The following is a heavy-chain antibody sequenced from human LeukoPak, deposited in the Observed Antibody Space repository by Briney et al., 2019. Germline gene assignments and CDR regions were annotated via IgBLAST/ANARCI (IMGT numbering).Heavy chain of an antibody. CDR1: GISVSSNY. Sequence: PGGSLRLSCAASGISVSSNYMSWVRQAPGKGLQWVSVIYVDGSTYYADSVKGRFTISRDNSKNTLYLQMNSLRAEDTAVYYCAKEIWPTVTTPGWTYFDYWGQGALVTVSS. J-gene: IGHJ4*02. V-gene: IGHV3-66*02. CDR2: IYVDGST. CDR3: AKEIWPTVTTPGWTYFDY. D-gene: IGHD4-17*01.